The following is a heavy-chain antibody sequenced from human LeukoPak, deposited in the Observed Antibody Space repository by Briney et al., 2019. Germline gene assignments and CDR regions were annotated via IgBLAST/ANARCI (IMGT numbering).Heavy chain of an antibody. CDR2: ISGSGGTT. CDR1: GFTFSTYA. CDR3: AKDVVVTAHRALDY. D-gene: IGHD2-21*02. V-gene: IGHV3-23*01. Sequence: GGSLRLSCAASGFTFSTYAMSWVRQAPGKGLEWVSAISGSGGTTYYADSVKGRFTISRDNSKNTLYLQMNSLRAEDTAVYYCAKDVVVTAHRALDYWGQGTLGTVSS. J-gene: IGHJ4*02.